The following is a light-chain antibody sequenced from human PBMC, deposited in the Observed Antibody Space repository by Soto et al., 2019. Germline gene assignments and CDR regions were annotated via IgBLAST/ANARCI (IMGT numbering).Light chain of an antibody. J-gene: IGLJ1*01. Sequence: QSALTQPASVSGSPGQSITISCTGTSADVGGYKYVSWLQQHPGKVPKLLIYDVTSRPSGVSNRFSGSKSGNTASLIISGLQAEDEADYYCISYTSSDTYVFGNGTKVTV. CDR3: ISYTSSDTYV. V-gene: IGLV2-14*01. CDR2: DVT. CDR1: SADVGGYKY.